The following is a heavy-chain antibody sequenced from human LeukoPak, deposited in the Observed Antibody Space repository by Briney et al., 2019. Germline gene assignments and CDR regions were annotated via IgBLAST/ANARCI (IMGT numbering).Heavy chain of an antibody. Sequence: GASVKVSCKASGYSFTRYGISWVRQAPGQGLECMGGIIPIFGTANYAQKFQGRVTITADESTSTAYMELSSLRYEDTAVYYCARVWCSGGSCYSSRGAFDIWGQGTMVTVSS. CDR2: IIPIFGTA. CDR3: ARVWCSGGSCYSSRGAFDI. V-gene: IGHV1-69*13. CDR1: GYSFTRYG. D-gene: IGHD2-15*01. J-gene: IGHJ3*02.